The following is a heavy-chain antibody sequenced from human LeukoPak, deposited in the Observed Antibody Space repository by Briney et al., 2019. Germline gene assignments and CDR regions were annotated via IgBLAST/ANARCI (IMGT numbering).Heavy chain of an antibody. Sequence: GASLKISCKGSGSCFSNYWIGWVRQMPGKGLGWMGIIYPDDSDTRYRPSFEGLVIISVDKSISTAYLQWSSLKASDTAIYYCARHGHCTNGVCYSNYYYYMDVWGKGTTVTVSS. CDR2: IYPDDSDT. D-gene: IGHD2-8*01. CDR3: ARHGHCTNGVCYSNYYYYMDV. CDR1: GSCFSNYW. J-gene: IGHJ6*03. V-gene: IGHV5-51*01.